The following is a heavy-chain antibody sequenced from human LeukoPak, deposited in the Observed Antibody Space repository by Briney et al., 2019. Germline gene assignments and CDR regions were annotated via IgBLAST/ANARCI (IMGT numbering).Heavy chain of an antibody. CDR1: GYTLIELS. Sequence: ASVKVSCKISGYTLIELSMHWVRQAPGKRLEWMGGFDPENDETIYAQKFQGRVTMTEDTSTDTAYMELSSLRSEDTAVYYCATFNQRTMITCGGGINDYWGQGTLVTVSS. V-gene: IGHV1-24*01. J-gene: IGHJ4*02. CDR2: FDPENDET. CDR3: ATFNQRTMITCGGGINDY. D-gene: IGHD3-16*02.